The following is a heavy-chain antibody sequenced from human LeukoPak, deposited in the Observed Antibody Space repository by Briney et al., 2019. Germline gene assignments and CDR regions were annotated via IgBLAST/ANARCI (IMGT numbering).Heavy chain of an antibody. CDR2: IIPIFGTA. CDR3: ARDPPAAMGSFDY. V-gene: IGHV1-69*13. J-gene: IGHJ4*02. D-gene: IGHD2-2*01. CDR1: GGTFSSYA. Sequence: SVKVSCKASGGTFSSYAISWVRQAPGQGLEWMGGIIPIFGTANYAQKFQGRVTITADESTSTAYMELSSLRSEDTAVYYCARDPPAAMGSFDYWGQGTLVTVSS.